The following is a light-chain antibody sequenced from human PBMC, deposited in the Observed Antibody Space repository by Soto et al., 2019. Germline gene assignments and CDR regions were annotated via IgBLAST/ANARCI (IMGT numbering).Light chain of an antibody. J-gene: IGKJ3*01. CDR2: GAS. CDR3: QQYGSSLFT. Sequence: EIVLTQSPGTLSLSPGERATLSCRASQSVSSSYLAWYQQKPGQAPRLLIYGASSRATGIPDRFSGSGSGTDFILTIRRLEPEDFAVYYCQQYGSSLFTFGPGTKVDAK. CDR1: QSVSSSY. V-gene: IGKV3-20*01.